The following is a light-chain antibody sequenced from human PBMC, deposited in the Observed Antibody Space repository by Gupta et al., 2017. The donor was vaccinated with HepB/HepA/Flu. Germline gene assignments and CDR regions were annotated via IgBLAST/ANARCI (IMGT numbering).Light chain of an antibody. Sequence: DIVMTQSPDSLAVSLGERAAINCKSSQSVLYSSTNKNYLAWYQQKPGQSPRLLIHWASTRESGVPDRFSGNGSGTDFTLTIGTLQVEDVAVYFCQQDDSPPYTFGQGTRLEIK. CDR2: WAS. V-gene: IGKV4-1*01. CDR3: QQDDSPPYT. CDR1: QSVLYSSTNKNY. J-gene: IGKJ2*01.